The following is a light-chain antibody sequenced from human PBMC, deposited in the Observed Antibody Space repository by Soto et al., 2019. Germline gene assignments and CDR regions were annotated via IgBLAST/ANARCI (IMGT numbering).Light chain of an antibody. J-gene: IGKJ4*01. CDR2: GAS. CDR1: ESILSN. Sequence: EIVMTQSPDTLSVSPGERATLSCWASESILSNLAWYQQKPGQAPRLLITGASTRATGIPARFSGSGFGTEFTLTIASLQSEDFAVYYCQQYHKWPLTFGGGTKVEIK. CDR3: QQYHKWPLT. V-gene: IGKV3D-15*01.